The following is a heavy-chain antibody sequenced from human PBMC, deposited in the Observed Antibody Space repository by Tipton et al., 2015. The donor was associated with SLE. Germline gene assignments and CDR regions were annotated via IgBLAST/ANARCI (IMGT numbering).Heavy chain of an antibody. V-gene: IGHV4-61*02. CDR2: IYTSGST. J-gene: IGHJ3*02. CDR1: GGSISSGSYY. Sequence: TLSLTCTVSGGSISSGSYYWSWIRQPAGKGLEWIGRIYTSGSTNYNPSLKSRVTISVDTSKNQFSLKLSSVTAADTAVYYRARYPEGYYYDSSGYLPDAFDIWGQGTMVTVSS. D-gene: IGHD3-22*01. CDR3: ARYPEGYYYDSSGYLPDAFDI.